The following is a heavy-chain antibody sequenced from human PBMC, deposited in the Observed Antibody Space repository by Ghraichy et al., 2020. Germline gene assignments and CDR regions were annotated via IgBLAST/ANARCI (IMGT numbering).Heavy chain of an antibody. J-gene: IGHJ6*02. D-gene: IGHD6-6*01. Sequence: GGSLRLSCAASGFTFSSYGMHWVRQAPGKGLEWVAVISYDGSNKYYADSVKGRFTISRDNSKNTLYLQMNSLRAEDTAVYYCAKDRRDDSSSYGMDVWGQGTTVTVSS. V-gene: IGHV3-30*18. CDR3: AKDRRDDSSSYGMDV. CDR1: GFTFSSYG. CDR2: ISYDGSNK.